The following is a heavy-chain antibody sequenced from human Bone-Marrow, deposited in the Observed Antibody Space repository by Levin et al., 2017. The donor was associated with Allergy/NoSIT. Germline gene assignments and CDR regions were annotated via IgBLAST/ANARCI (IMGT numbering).Heavy chain of an antibody. CDR3: TRHEVPLYYFDY. J-gene: IGHJ4*02. CDR1: GFTFSGSA. CDR2: IRSKANSYAT. D-gene: IGHD2-2*02. Sequence: ETLSLTCVASGFTFSGSAMHWVRQASGKGLEWLGRIRSKANSYATAYAASVKGRFTISRDDSKNTAYLQMNSLETEDTAVYYCTRHEVPLYYFDYWGQGTLVTVSS. V-gene: IGHV3-73*01.